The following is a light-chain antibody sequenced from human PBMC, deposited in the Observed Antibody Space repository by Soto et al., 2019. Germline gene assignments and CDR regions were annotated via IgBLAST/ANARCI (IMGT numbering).Light chain of an antibody. CDR3: LLSYSGAHVV. J-gene: IGLJ2*01. V-gene: IGLV7-46*01. CDR2: DTS. CDR1: TGAVTSGHY. Sequence: QAVVTQEPSLTVSPGGTVTLTCGSSTGAVTSGHYPYWFQQKPGQAPRTLIYDTSNKHSWTPARFSRSLLGGKAALTLSGAQPEDEAEYYCLLSYSGAHVVFGGGTKLTVL.